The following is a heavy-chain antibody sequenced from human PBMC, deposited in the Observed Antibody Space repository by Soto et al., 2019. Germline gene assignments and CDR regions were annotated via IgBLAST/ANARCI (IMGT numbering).Heavy chain of an antibody. CDR1: GFTFSSYA. J-gene: IGHJ3*02. Sequence: GGSLRLSCAASGFTFSSYAMHWVRQAPGKGLEWVAVISYDGSNKYYADSVKGRFTISRDNSKNTLYLQMNSLRAEDTAVYYCARDWDHLDSGVDAFDIWGQGTMVTVSS. CDR2: ISYDGSNK. V-gene: IGHV3-30-3*01. CDR3: ARDWDHLDSGVDAFDI. D-gene: IGHD6-19*01.